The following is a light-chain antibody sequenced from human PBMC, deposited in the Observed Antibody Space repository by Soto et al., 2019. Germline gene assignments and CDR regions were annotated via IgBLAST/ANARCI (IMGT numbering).Light chain of an antibody. V-gene: IGLV2-8*01. CDR3: SSYAGTNTYV. Sequence: QSALTQPPSASGSLGRSVTISCTGTSSDLGAYNYVAWYQQHPGKAPKLIIYEVIKRPPGVPDRFSGSKSGNTASLTVSGLQAEDEADYYCSSYAGTNTYVFGTGTKLTVL. CDR1: SSDLGAYNY. CDR2: EVI. J-gene: IGLJ1*01.